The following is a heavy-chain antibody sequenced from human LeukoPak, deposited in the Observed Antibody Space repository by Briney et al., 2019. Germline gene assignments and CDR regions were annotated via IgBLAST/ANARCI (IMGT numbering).Heavy chain of an antibody. CDR2: IHSSGSS. CDR3: ERYGDGYSYDS. Sequence: SETLSLTCTVSDGSISGHYWSWIRQPPGKGLEWIGYIHSSGSSNYNPSLKSRVSLSVDTSKNQFSLKVYSVIAADTAVYYCERYGDGYSYDSWGQGILVTVSS. D-gene: IGHD5-24*01. V-gene: IGHV4-59*11. CDR1: DGSISGHY. J-gene: IGHJ5*01.